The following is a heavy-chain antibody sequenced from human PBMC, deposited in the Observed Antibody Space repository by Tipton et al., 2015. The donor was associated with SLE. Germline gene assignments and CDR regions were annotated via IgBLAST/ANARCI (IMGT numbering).Heavy chain of an antibody. CDR1: GYSFSSYG. CDR2: ISPYNGNT. D-gene: IGHD3-3*01. CDR3: ARDPHEFWSAYFWDS. J-gene: IGHJ4*02. Sequence: QVQLVQSGVEVKKPGASVKVSCKTSGYSFSSYGMAWVRLAPGQGLEWMGWISPYNGNTHYAQKFQGRVTLTTDASASTAYMELRSLTSDDTATYYCARDPHEFWSAYFWDSRGQGTLVTVTS. V-gene: IGHV1-18*01.